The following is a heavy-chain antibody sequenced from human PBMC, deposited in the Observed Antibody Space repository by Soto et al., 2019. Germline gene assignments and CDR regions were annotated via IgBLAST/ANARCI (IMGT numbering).Heavy chain of an antibody. V-gene: IGHV3-15*07. Sequence: EEQLVESGGGLVKPGGSLRLSCAASGFTFSNAWMNWVRQAPGKGLEWVGRIKSKTDGGTTEYPAPAKGRFTIPRDDSKNTMYLQMNSMRNGDTGVYFCRTGRRVVGGTTGNQYEASMDVWRQGNAVHVPS. CDR1: GFTFSNAW. CDR2: IKSKTDGGTT. J-gene: IGHJ6*02. CDR3: RTGRRVVGGTTGNQYEASMDV. D-gene: IGHD1-7*01.